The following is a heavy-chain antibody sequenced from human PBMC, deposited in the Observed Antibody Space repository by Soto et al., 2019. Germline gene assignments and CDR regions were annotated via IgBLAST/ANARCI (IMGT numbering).Heavy chain of an antibody. Sequence: PSETLSLTCAVSGESISGYSWSWIRQPPGKGLEWIGDINHSGSTNYNPSLKSRVTISVDTSKNPFSLTLSPVTAADTAVYYCATAVYLCWTCGSCSAGRGHWGQGTLVTVSS. D-gene: IGHD2-15*01. V-gene: IGHV4-34*01. CDR3: ATAVYLCWTCGSCSAGRGH. J-gene: IGHJ4*02. CDR2: INHSGST. CDR1: GESISGYS.